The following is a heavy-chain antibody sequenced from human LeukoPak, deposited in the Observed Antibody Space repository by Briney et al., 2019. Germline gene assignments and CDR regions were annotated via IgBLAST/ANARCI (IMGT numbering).Heavy chain of an antibody. J-gene: IGHJ6*02. V-gene: IGHV3-23*01. CDR2: ISGSGGST. CDR3: ARGESIVEGIYYYYGMDV. CDR1: GFTFSSYA. Sequence: GGSLRLSCAASGFTFSSYAMSWVRQAPGKGLEWVSAISGSGGSTYYADSVKGRFTISRDNSKNTLYLQMNSLRAGDTAVYYCARGESIVEGIYYYYGMDVWGQGTTVTVSS. D-gene: IGHD2/OR15-2a*01.